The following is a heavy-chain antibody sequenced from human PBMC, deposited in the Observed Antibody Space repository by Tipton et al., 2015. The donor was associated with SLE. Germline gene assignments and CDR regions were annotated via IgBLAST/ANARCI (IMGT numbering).Heavy chain of an antibody. V-gene: IGHV4-59*01. CDR2: FDDGGRS. CDR3: AREEGQWDAFDI. Sequence: TLSLTCSVSGVSISDYSWSWIRQPPGKPLDWIGYFDDGGRSVKYNPSLKSRVTISVDTSKNQFSLKLSSVTAADTAVYYCAREEGQWDAFDIWGQGAMVTVSS. J-gene: IGHJ3*02. D-gene: IGHD6-19*01. CDR1: GVSISDYS.